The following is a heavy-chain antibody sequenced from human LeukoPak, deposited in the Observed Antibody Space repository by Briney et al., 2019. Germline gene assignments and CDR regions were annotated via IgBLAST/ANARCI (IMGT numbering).Heavy chain of an antibody. J-gene: IGHJ4*02. CDR2: ISGSGGST. CDR3: AKGIQRSGAYFSEFSIDY. V-gene: IGHV3-23*01. CDR1: GFTFSSCA. Sequence: AGGSLRLSCAGSGFTFSSCAMNWVRQAPGKGLKWVSGISGSGGSTYYADSVKGRFTISRDNSKNTLSLQVNSLRAEDTAVYYCAKGIQRSGAYFSEFSIDYWGQGTLVTVSS. D-gene: IGHD1-26*01.